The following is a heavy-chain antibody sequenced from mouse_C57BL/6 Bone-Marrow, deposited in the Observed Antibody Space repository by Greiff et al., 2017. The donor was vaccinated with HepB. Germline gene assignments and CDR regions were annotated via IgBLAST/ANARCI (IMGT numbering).Heavy chain of an antibody. V-gene: IGHV14-2*01. J-gene: IGHJ1*03. D-gene: IGHD2-14*01. CDR2: IDPEDGET. CDR3: ARSGTGYFDV. CDR1: GFNIKDYY. Sequence: VQLQQSGAELVKPGASVKLSCTASGFNIKDYYMHWVKQRTEQGLEWIGRIDPEDGETKYAPKFQGKATLTADTSSNTAYLQLSSLTSEDTAVYYCARSGTGYFDVWGTGTTVTVSS.